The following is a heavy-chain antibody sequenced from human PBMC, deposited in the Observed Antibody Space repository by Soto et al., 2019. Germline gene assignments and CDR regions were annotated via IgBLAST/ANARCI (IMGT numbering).Heavy chain of an antibody. Sequence: PSETLSLTCTVSGGSISSGDYYWSWIRQPPGKGLEWIGYIYYSGSTYYNPSLKSRVTISVDTSKNQFSLKLSSVTAADTAVYYCARGRATETTFDYWGQGTLVTVSS. CDR3: ARGRATETTFDY. D-gene: IGHD1-1*01. CDR2: IYYSGST. J-gene: IGHJ4*02. V-gene: IGHV4-30-4*01. CDR1: GGSISSGDYY.